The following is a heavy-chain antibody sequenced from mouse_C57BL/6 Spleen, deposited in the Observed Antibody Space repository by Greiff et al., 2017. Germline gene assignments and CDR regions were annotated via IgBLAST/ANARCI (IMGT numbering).Heavy chain of an antibody. CDR1: GFSLTSYG. Sequence: VQVVESGPGLVQPSQSLSITCTVSGFSLTSYGVHWVRQSPGKGLEWLGVIWSGGSTDYNAAFISRLSISKDNSKSQVFFKMNSLQADDTAIYYCARNPVVADYYAMDDWGQGTSVTVSS. CDR2: IWSGGST. V-gene: IGHV2-2*01. CDR3: ARNPVVADYYAMDD. D-gene: IGHD1-1*01. J-gene: IGHJ4*01.